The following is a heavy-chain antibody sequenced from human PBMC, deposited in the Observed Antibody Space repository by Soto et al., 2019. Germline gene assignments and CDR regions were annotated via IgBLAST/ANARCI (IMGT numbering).Heavy chain of an antibody. CDR3: AKSGGWYYEIHY. CDR1: GYTFTNFG. CDR2: ISGYNGNT. V-gene: IGHV1-18*01. D-gene: IGHD6-19*01. J-gene: IGHJ4*02. Sequence: QVHLVQSGAEVKKPGASVTVSCKTSGYTFTNFGITWVRQAPGQGLEWMGGISGYNGNTIYAQQFRGRVTLTTDTSKTTAYMELMSLRYDDTDLYYCAKSGGWYYEIHYWGQGTLVSVSS.